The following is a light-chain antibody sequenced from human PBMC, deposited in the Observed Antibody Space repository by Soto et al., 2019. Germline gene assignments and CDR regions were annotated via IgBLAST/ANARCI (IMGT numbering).Light chain of an antibody. J-gene: IGKJ1*01. Sequence: DAVMTQSPLSLPVTLGQPASISCRSSQSLVYSDGNTYLNWFQQRPGQSPRRLISKVSNRDSGVPDRFSGSGSGTDFTLKISRVEADDVGVSYCMQGTHWPPTFGQGTKVEVK. CDR2: KVS. V-gene: IGKV2-30*01. CDR1: QSLVYSDGNTY. CDR3: MQGTHWPPT.